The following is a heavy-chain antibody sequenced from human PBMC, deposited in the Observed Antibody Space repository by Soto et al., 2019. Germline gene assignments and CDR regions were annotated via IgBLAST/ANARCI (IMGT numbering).Heavy chain of an antibody. V-gene: IGHV3-20*04. D-gene: IGHD3-10*01. CDR3: VRSGDYRSGSYWYFFDY. Sequence: GGCLRLSCAAAGFSTDNFCMSWVRPVPGEGLEWVSGMYWKDGNTHYADSVKGRFTSSRDNAKNSMFLQLNSLRAEDTALYYCVRSGDYRSGSYWYFFDYWGQGTLVTVSS. CDR2: MYWKDGNT. CDR1: GFSTDNFC. J-gene: IGHJ4*02.